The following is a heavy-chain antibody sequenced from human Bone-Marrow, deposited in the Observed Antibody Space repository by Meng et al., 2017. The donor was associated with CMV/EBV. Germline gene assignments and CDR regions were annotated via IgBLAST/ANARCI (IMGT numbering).Heavy chain of an antibody. CDR3: AAGKSPSASPAYYYGMDV. CDR1: GFTFTSSA. J-gene: IGHJ6*02. V-gene: IGHV1-58*01. Sequence: SVKVSCKASGFTFTSSAVQWVRQARGQRLEWIGWIVVGSGNTNYAQKFQERVTITRDMSTSTAYMELSSLRSEDTAVYYCAAGKSPSASPAYYYGMDVWGQGTTVTV. CDR2: IVVGSGNT.